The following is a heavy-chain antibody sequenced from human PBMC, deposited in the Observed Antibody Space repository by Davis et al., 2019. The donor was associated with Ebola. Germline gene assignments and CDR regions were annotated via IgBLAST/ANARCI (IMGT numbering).Heavy chain of an antibody. CDR3: ARGRATYYDFWSGGRNDAFDI. CDR1: GGTFSSYA. CDR2: IIPIFGTA. Sequence: SVKVSCKASGGTFSSYAISWVRQAPGQGLEWMGGIIPIFGTANYAQKFQGRVTLTADESTSTAYMELSSLRSEDTAVYYCARGRATYYDFWSGGRNDAFDIWGQGTMVTVSS. J-gene: IGHJ3*02. D-gene: IGHD3-3*01. V-gene: IGHV1-69*13.